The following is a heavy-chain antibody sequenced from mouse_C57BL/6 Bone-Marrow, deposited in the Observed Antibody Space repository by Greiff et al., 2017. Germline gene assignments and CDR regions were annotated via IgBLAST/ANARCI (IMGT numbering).Heavy chain of an antibody. J-gene: IGHJ4*01. CDR2: IRNKANGYTT. V-gene: IGHV7-3*01. CDR3: ATRGHYYAMDY. CDR1: GFTFTDYY. Sequence: EVKVVESGGGLVQPGGSLSLSCAASGFTFTDYYMSWVRQPPGKALEWLGFIRNKANGYTTEYSASVKGRFTISRDNSQSILYLQMNALRAEDSATYYCATRGHYYAMDYWGQGTSVTVSS.